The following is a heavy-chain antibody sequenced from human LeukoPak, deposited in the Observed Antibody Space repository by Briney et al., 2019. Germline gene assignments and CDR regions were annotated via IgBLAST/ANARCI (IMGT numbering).Heavy chain of an antibody. J-gene: IGHJ4*02. Sequence: SVKVSCKASGFTFTSSAVQWVRQARGQRLEWIGWIVVGSGNTNYAQKFQERVTITRDMSTSTAYMELSSLRSEDTTVYYCAAGEWLLLSNFDYWGQGTLVTVSS. CDR1: GFTFTSSA. V-gene: IGHV1-58*01. D-gene: IGHD3-22*01. CDR3: AAGEWLLLSNFDY. CDR2: IVVGSGNT.